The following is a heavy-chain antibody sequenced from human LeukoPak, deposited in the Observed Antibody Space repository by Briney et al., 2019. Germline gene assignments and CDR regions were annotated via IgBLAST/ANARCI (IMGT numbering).Heavy chain of an antibody. CDR1: GFTFSGYA. CDR2: ISGTGGST. D-gene: IGHD4-11*01. J-gene: IGHJ3*02. V-gene: IGHV3-23*01. Sequence: PGGSLRLSCAASGFTFSGYAMTWVRQAPGKGLEWVSSISGTGGSTYYAGSVRGRFTISRDNSKNTLSLQMNRLRAEDTAVYYCAIPTMTTGDGFDIWGQGTMVTVSS. CDR3: AIPTMTTGDGFDI.